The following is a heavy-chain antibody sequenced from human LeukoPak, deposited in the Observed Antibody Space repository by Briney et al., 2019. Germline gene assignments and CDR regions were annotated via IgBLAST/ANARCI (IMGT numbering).Heavy chain of an antibody. CDR3: AREPPGY. J-gene: IGHJ4*02. CDR2: IYINGGA. Sequence: PSETLSLTCTVSGGSVTSGNYYWNWIRQPAGKGPEWIGRIYINGGASYNPSLKSRVTISIDASKNQFSLKLSSVTAADTAVYYCAREPPGYWGQGILVTVSS. V-gene: IGHV4-61*02. CDR1: GGSVTSGNYY.